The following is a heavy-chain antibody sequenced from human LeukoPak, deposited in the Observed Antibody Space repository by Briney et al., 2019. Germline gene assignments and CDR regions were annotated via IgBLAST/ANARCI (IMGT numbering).Heavy chain of an antibody. V-gene: IGHV4-34*01. Sequence: SETLSLTCAVYGGSFSGYYWSWIRQPPGKGLEWIGEMNHSGSTNYNPSPKSRVAISADTSKNQFSLKLSSVTAADTAVYYCARVSKYFGSGSHWYFDLWGRGTLVTVSS. CDR3: ARVSKYFGSGSHWYFDL. J-gene: IGHJ2*01. CDR1: GGSFSGYY. D-gene: IGHD3-10*01. CDR2: MNHSGST.